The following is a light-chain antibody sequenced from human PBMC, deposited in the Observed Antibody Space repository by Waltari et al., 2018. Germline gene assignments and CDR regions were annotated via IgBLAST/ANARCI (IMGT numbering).Light chain of an antibody. J-gene: IGKJ2*01. CDR2: AAS. V-gene: IGKV1-39*01. CDR3: QQSYSTPYT. CDR1: QSISRY. Sequence: DIQMTQSPSSLSASVGDSVTITCRASQSISRYLNWNQQKPGKAPKLLIYAASSLQSGVPSRFSGSGSGTDFTLTISSLQPEDFATYYCQQSYSTPYTFGQGTKLEIK.